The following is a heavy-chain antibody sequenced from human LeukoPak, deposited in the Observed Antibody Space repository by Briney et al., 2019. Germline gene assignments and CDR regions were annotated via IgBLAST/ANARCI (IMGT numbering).Heavy chain of an antibody. Sequence: PGGSLRLSCVVSGCTFSSYWMHWVRQAPGKGLVWVSRINSDGSTTTYADSVKGRFTISRDNAKNTLYLQMNSLRAEDTAVYYFHSIAAAGTGYWGQGIPVTVSS. CDR2: INSDGSTT. V-gene: IGHV3-74*01. CDR3: HSIAAAGTGY. CDR1: GCTFSSYW. D-gene: IGHD6-13*01. J-gene: IGHJ4*02.